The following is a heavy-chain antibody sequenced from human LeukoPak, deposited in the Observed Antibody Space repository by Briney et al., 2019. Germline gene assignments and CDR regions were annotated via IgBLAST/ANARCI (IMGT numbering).Heavy chain of an antibody. Sequence: AASVKVSCKASGGTFSGYAISWVRQAPGQGLEWMGGIILIFGTANYAQKFQGRVTITADESTSTAYMELSSLRSEDTAVYYCARSPYYGSGSYYIDYYYYYMDVWGKGTTVTVSS. CDR1: GGTFSGYA. J-gene: IGHJ6*03. D-gene: IGHD3-10*01. CDR3: ARSPYYGSGSYYIDYYYYYMDV. CDR2: IILIFGTA. V-gene: IGHV1-69*13.